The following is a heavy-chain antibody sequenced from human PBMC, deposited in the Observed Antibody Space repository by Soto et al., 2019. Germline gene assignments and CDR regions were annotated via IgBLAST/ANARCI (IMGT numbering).Heavy chain of an antibody. CDR2: MNPNSGNT. CDR3: ARARIVLMGYARRTPYYMDV. J-gene: IGHJ6*03. CDR1: GYTFTSYD. D-gene: IGHD2-8*01. Sequence: ASVKVSCKASGYTFTSYDINWVRQATGQGLEWMGWMNPNSGNTGYAQKFQGRVTMTRNTSISTAYMELSSLRSEDTAVYYCARARIVLMGYARRTPYYMDVWGKGTTVTVSS. V-gene: IGHV1-8*01.